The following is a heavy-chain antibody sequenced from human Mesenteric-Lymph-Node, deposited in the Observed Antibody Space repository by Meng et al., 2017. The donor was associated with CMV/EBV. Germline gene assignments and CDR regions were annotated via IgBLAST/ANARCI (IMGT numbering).Heavy chain of an antibody. D-gene: IGHD3-9*01. Sequence: EQLHQLGAGFLNPSETLACTCPVYGGSFSGYYWNWIRQSQEKGLEWIGEINHSGSTTYNPSFTSRIIISVDTSTNQISLNMSSVTAAGTAVYYCARGSSYDILTGYFDYWGQGALVTVSS. CDR2: INHSGST. CDR1: GGSFSGYY. CDR3: ARGSSYDILTGYFDY. J-gene: IGHJ4*02. V-gene: IGHV4-34*01.